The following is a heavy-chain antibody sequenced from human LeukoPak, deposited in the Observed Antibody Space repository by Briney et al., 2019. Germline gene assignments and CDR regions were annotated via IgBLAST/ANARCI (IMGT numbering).Heavy chain of an antibody. V-gene: IGHV3-21*04. CDR2: ISSSSNYI. D-gene: IGHD1-1*01. J-gene: IGHJ6*03. CDR3: ARVPSWKGYMDV. CDR1: KFTFSSYS. Sequence: NPGGSLRLSCAASKFTFSSYSMNWVRQAPGKGLEWVSSISSSSNYIYYADSVKGRFTISRDNAKNSLYLQMSSLRAEDTAVYYCARVPSWKGYMDVWGKGNPGHRLL.